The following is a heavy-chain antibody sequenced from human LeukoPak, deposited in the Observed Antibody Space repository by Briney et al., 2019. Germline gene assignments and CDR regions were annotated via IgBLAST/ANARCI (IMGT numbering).Heavy chain of an antibody. D-gene: IGHD6-19*01. Sequence: PGGSLRLSCAASGFTFSSYGMHWVRQAPGKGLEWVAVISYDGSNKYYADSVKGRFTISRDNSKNTLYLQMNSLRAEDTAVYYCAKEGQWLVWYYYYYMDVWGKGTTVTVSS. CDR2: ISYDGSNK. J-gene: IGHJ6*03. CDR3: AKEGQWLVWYYYYYMDV. CDR1: GFTFSSYG. V-gene: IGHV3-30*18.